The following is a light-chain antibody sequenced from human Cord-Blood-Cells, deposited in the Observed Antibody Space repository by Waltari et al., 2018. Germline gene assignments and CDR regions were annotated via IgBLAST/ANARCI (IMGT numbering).Light chain of an antibody. J-gene: IGLJ2*01. Sequence: SSELTQDPAVSVALGQTVRITCQGDSLRSYYASWDQQKPGQAPVLVIYGKNNRPSGIPDRFSGSSSGNTVSLTITGAQAEDEADYYCNSRDSSGNHVVFGGGTKLTVL. CDR2: GKN. CDR1: SLRSYY. CDR3: NSRDSSGNHVV. V-gene: IGLV3-19*01.